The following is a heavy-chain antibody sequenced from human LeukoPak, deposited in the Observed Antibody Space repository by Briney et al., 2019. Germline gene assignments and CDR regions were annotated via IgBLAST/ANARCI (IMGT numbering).Heavy chain of an antibody. CDR1: GFTFDDYG. J-gene: IGHJ6*03. D-gene: IGHD3-10*01. CDR2: INWNGGST. CDR3: ARENVGGSGSRHYYYYMDV. V-gene: IGHV3-20*04. Sequence: GGSLRLSCAASGFTFDDYGMSWVRQAPGKGLEWVSGINWNGGSTGYADSVKGRFTISRDNAKNSLYLQMDSLRAEDTALYYCARENVGGSGSRHYYYYMDVWGKGTTVTVSS.